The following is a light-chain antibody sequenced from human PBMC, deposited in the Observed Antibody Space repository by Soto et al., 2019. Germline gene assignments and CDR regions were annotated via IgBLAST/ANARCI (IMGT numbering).Light chain of an antibody. J-gene: IGKJ1*01. Sequence: EIVLAQSPATLSLSPWERAALSCMASQSVSSYLAWYQQKPGQAPRLLIYDASNRATGIPARFSGSGSGTDFTLTISSLEPEDFAVYYCQQYQNLWTFGQGTKVDIK. V-gene: IGKV3-11*01. CDR2: DAS. CDR1: QSVSSY. CDR3: QQYQNLWT.